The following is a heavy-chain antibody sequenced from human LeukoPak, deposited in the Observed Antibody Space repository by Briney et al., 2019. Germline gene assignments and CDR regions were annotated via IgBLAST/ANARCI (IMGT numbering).Heavy chain of an antibody. D-gene: IGHD1-14*01. Sequence: GGSLRLSCAASGFTFSSYWMHWARQVPGKGLVWVSRINPGGSSIDYADSVKGRFTISRDNAKNTLYLQMDSLRAEDTAVYYCARSNQADDYWGQGTLVTVSS. CDR3: ARSNQADDY. CDR2: INPGGSSI. V-gene: IGHV3-74*01. J-gene: IGHJ4*02. CDR1: GFTFSSYW.